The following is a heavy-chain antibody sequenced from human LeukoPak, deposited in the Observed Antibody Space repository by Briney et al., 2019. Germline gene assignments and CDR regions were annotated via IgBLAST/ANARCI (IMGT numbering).Heavy chain of an antibody. D-gene: IGHD2-15*01. CDR1: GYTFTGYY. Sequence: GASVKVSCQASGYTFTGYYMHWVRLAPGQGLEWMGWIDPNSGGTNYAQKFQGRVTMTRDTSISTAYMELSSLMSDDTAIYYCARGGGGLQHWGQGTLVTVSS. CDR3: ARGGGGLQH. CDR2: IDPNSGGT. V-gene: IGHV1-2*02. J-gene: IGHJ1*01.